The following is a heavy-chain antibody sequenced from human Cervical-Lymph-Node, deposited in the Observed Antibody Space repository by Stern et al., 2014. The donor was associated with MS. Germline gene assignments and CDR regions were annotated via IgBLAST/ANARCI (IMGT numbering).Heavy chain of an antibody. CDR2: IIPIFDTP. D-gene: IGHD4-17*01. Sequence: QVQLVQSGAEVKKPGSSVNVSCKASGGTFTSFSINWVRQVPGQSLEWMGGIIPIFDTPNLAQKFQGRVPITADSSTSTVYMALNSLRSDDTAVYYCVLPSKVTTAAFDVWGRGTMVTVSS. CDR3: VLPSKVTTAAFDV. CDR1: GGTFTSFS. J-gene: IGHJ3*01. V-gene: IGHV1-69*06.